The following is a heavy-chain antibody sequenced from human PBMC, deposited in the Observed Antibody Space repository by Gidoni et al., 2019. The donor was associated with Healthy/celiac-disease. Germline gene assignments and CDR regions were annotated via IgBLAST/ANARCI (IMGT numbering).Heavy chain of an antibody. V-gene: IGHV4-34*01. CDR2: INHSGST. J-gene: IGHJ3*02. CDR1: GGSFSVYY. CDR3: ARGPMAANAFDI. D-gene: IGHD3-10*01. Sequence: VPLPPSVAGLLKPSETLSLTCAVSGGSFSVYYWSWIRQPPGKGLKWIGEINHSGSTNYNPSLNGRVTISVETSKNEFSLKLSSVTAADTAVYYCARGPMAANAFDIWGQGKMVTVSS.